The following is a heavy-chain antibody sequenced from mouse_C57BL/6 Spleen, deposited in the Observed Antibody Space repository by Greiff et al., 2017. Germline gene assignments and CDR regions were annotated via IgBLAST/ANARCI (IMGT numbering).Heavy chain of an antibody. CDR3: AWVYYGSSPLFAY. CDR1: GYSITSGYY. Sequence: EVKLMESGPGLVKPSQSLSLTCSVTGYSITSGYYWNWIRQFPGNKLEWMGYISYDGSNNYNPSLKNRISITRDTSKNQFFLKLNSVTTEDTATYYCAWVYYGSSPLFAYWGQGTLVTVSA. D-gene: IGHD1-1*01. CDR2: ISYDGSN. J-gene: IGHJ3*01. V-gene: IGHV3-6*01.